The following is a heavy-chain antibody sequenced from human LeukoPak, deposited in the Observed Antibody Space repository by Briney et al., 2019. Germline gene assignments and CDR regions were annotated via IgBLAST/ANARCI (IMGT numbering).Heavy chain of an antibody. Sequence: SETLSLTCTVSGGSISSGSYYWSWIRQPAGEGLEWIGRIYTSGSTNYNPSLKSRVTISVDTSKNQFSLKLSSVTAADTAVYYCARDQSMVRGVHRFNWFDPWGQGTLVTVSS. J-gene: IGHJ5*02. CDR1: GGSISSGSYY. CDR2: IYTSGST. D-gene: IGHD3-10*01. V-gene: IGHV4-61*02. CDR3: ARDQSMVRGVHRFNWFDP.